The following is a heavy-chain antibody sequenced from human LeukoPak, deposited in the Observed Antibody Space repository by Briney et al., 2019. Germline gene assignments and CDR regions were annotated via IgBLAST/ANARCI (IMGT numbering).Heavy chain of an antibody. V-gene: IGHV1-2*04. D-gene: IGHD2-2*01. CDR1: GYTFAGYY. CDR3: ARQTCSSTSCYREVYYFDY. Sequence: ASVKVSCKASGYTFAGYYMHWVRQAPGQGLEWMGWINPNSGGTNYAQKFQGWVTMTRDTSISTAYMELSRLRSDDTAVYYCARQTCSSTSCYREVYYFDYWGQGTLVTVSS. J-gene: IGHJ4*02. CDR2: INPNSGGT.